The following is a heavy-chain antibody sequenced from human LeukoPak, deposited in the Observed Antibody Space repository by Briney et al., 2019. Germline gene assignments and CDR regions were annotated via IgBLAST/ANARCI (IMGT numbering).Heavy chain of an antibody. CDR3: AKDLLGFVWYYYDSSGYSDAFDI. J-gene: IGHJ3*02. V-gene: IGHV3-23*01. CDR1: GFTVSSNY. CDR2: ISGSGGST. D-gene: IGHD3-22*01. Sequence: GGSLRLSCAASGFTVSSNYMSWVRQAPGKGLEWVSAISGSGGSTYYADSVKGRFTISRDNSKNTLYLQMNSLRAEDTAVYYCAKDLLGFVWYYYDSSGYSDAFDIWGQGTMVTVSS.